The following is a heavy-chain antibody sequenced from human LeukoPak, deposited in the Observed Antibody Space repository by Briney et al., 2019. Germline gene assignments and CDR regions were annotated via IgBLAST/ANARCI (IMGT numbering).Heavy chain of an antibody. CDR2: IYNDGRT. Sequence: PGGSLRLSCTASGFTFNTYAMHWVRQAPGKGLEWVSLIYNDGRTYYADSVKGRCTISRDNLKNVLYLQMNSLKVEDTALYYCARGLFLSGYLDAFDIWGQGTVVTVSS. J-gene: IGHJ3*02. V-gene: IGHV3-53*01. D-gene: IGHD3-22*01. CDR3: ARGLFLSGYLDAFDI. CDR1: GFTFNTYA.